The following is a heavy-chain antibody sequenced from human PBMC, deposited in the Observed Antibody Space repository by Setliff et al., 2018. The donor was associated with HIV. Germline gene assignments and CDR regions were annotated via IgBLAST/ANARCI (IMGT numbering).Heavy chain of an antibody. Sequence: GGSLRLSCAASGFTFSSYWMYWVRQAPGKGLVWVSRVGNDGNHITYADSVKGRFTISRDNSKNTLYPQMDSLRPKDTAAYYCARAPSWQRQVDFWGQGTLVTVSS. CDR3: ARAPSWQRQVDF. CDR1: GFTFSSYW. V-gene: IGHV3-74*03. J-gene: IGHJ4*02. CDR2: VGNDGNHI. D-gene: IGHD6-25*01.